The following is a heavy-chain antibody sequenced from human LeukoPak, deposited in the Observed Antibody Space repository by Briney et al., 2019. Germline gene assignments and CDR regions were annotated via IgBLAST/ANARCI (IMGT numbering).Heavy chain of an antibody. D-gene: IGHD4-17*01. Sequence: PGRSLRLSCAASGFTFSSYGMHWVRQAPGKGLEWVAVISYDGSNKYYADSVKGRFTISRDNSKNTLYLQMNSLRAEDTAVYYCVTYGDAITWGQGTLVTISS. CDR1: GFTFSSYG. CDR2: ISYDGSNK. CDR3: VTYGDAIT. J-gene: IGHJ5*02. V-gene: IGHV3-30*03.